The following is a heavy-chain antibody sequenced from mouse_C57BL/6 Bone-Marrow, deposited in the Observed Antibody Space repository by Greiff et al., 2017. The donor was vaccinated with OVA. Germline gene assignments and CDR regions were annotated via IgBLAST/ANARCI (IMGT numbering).Heavy chain of an antibody. J-gene: IGHJ4*01. CDR2: SRNKANDYTT. Sequence: EVMLVESGGGLVQSGRSLRLSCATSGFTFSDFYMEWVRQAPGKGLEWIAASRNKANDYTTEYSASVKGRFIVSRDTSQSILYLQMNALRAEDSATYYCARHYYGNLYAMDYWGQGTSVTVSS. V-gene: IGHV7-1*01. CDR3: ARHYYGNLYAMDY. CDR1: GFTFSDFY. D-gene: IGHD2-1*01.